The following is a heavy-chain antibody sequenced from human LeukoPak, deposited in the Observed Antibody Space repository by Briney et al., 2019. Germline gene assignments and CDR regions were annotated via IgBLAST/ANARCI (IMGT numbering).Heavy chain of an antibody. CDR1: GGSFSGYY. Sequence: SETLSLTCAVYGGSFSGYYWSWIRQPPGKGLEWIGEINHSGSTNYDPSLKSRVTISVDTSKNQFSLKLSSVTAADTAVYYCARVYRGYSYDFDYWGQGTLVTVSS. J-gene: IGHJ4*02. CDR3: ARVYRGYSYDFDY. CDR2: INHSGST. V-gene: IGHV4-34*01. D-gene: IGHD5-18*01.